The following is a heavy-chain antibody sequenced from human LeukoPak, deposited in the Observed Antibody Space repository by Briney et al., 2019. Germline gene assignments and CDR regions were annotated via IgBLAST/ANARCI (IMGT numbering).Heavy chain of an antibody. Sequence: PSETLSLTCAVSGGSISSNSYYWGRIRPPPGQGLVWIGSIYYSGSTYYNPSIKSRVPISVDTSKNQFSLKLSSVTAADTAVYFCARQLYVSGSYYAPMDVWGKGTTVTISS. CDR2: IYYSGST. CDR1: GGSISSNSYY. V-gene: IGHV4-39*01. D-gene: IGHD3-10*01. J-gene: IGHJ6*03. CDR3: ARQLYVSGSYYAPMDV.